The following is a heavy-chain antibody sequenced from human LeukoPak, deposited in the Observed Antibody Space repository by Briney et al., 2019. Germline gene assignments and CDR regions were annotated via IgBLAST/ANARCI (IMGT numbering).Heavy chain of an antibody. D-gene: IGHD3-16*01. Sequence: SDTPTLTSAVSGYSFSRGYSWGWIRHPPGKGLEWLGNIYPIGSTHDNPSLMSRATISPDSSKNQFCLKLTSGTASDTAVYYCARFDRVWETHGMDAFDLWGQGTMVTVSS. J-gene: IGHJ3*01. V-gene: IGHV4-38-2*01. CDR3: ARFDRVWETHGMDAFDL. CDR1: GYSFSRGYS. CDR2: IYPIGST.